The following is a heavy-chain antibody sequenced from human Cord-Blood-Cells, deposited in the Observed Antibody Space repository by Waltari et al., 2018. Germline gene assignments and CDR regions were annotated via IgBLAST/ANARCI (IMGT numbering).Heavy chain of an antibody. CDR3: ARAPSGYYAFDI. D-gene: IGHD5-12*01. CDR2: INPNRGGT. J-gene: IGHJ3*02. V-gene: IGHV1-2*02. Sequence: QVQLVQSGAEVKKPGASVKVSCKASGYTFTGYYMHWVRQAPGQGLRWMGWINPNRGGTNYAQKFQGRVTMTRDTSISTAYMELSRLRSDDTAVYYCARAPSGYYAFDIWGQGTMVTVSS. CDR1: GYTFTGYY.